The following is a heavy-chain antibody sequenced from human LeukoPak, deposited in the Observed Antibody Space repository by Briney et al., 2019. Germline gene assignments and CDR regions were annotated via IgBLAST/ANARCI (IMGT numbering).Heavy chain of an antibody. J-gene: IGHJ5*02. CDR3: ARTPIIGNNWFDP. CDR2: ISADGSST. V-gene: IGHV3-74*01. D-gene: IGHD1-26*01. Sequence: GGSLRLSCAVSGFTLSSYWMQWVRQAPGRGVVWVSRISADGSSTNYADSVKGRFTISRDNAKNTLYLQMNSLRAEDTAVYYCARTPIIGNNWFDPWGQGTLVTVSS. CDR1: GFTLSSYW.